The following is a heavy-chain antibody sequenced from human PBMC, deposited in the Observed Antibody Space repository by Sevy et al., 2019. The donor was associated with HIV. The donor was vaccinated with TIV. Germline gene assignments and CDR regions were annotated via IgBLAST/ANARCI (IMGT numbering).Heavy chain of an antibody. CDR3: ARDLPPSATTVPHFDC. D-gene: IGHD4-17*01. CDR1: GFTFTSYE. J-gene: IGHJ4*02. V-gene: IGHV3-48*03. CDR2: ISNSGTTI. Sequence: GGSLRLSCAASGFTFTSYEMNWVRQAPGKGLEWLSYISNSGTTIYCSDSVKGRFTISRDNARNSLYLQMSSLRAEDTAVYYCARDLPPSATTVPHFDCWGQGTLVTVSS.